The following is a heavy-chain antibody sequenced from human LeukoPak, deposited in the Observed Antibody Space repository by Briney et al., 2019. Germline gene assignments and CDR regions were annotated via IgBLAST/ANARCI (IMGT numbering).Heavy chain of an antibody. D-gene: IGHD1-26*01. CDR3: ARDRGSYLDY. J-gene: IGHJ4*02. CDR1: GFTFSSYA. CDR2: ISYDGSNK. V-gene: IGHV3-30*01. Sequence: GGSPRLSCAASGFTFSSYAMHWVRQAPGKGLEWVAVISYDGSNKYYADSVKGRFTISRDNSKNTLYLQMNSLRAEDTAVYYCARDRGSYLDYWGQGALVTVSS.